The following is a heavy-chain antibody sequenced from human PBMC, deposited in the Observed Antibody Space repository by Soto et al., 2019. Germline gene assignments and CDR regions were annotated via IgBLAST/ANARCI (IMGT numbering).Heavy chain of an antibody. CDR2: ITDSGANT. CDR3: AKTFYYGSGTQIVFDN. J-gene: IGHJ4*02. V-gene: IGHV3-23*01. Sequence: GGSLRLSCAASGFTFSSYAMNWVRQAPGRGLEWVSTITDSGANTYYADSVKGRFTVSRDNSKNTLYLQMNSLRAEDTAVYYCAKTFYYGSGTQIVFDNWGQGTLVTVPQ. CDR1: GFTFSSYA. D-gene: IGHD3-10*01.